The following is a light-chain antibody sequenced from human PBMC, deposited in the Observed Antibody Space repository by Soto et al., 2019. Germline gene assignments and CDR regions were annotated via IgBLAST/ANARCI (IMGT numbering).Light chain of an antibody. CDR2: DTS. J-gene: IGKJ5*01. V-gene: IGKV3-15*01. CDR3: QQSYNTPIT. Sequence: EIVMTQSPATLSVSPGERATLYCRASQSVSIKLAWYQQKPGQAPRLLIYDTSTRATGIPARFTGSGSGTHFTLTISGLEPADFATYFCQQSYNTPITFGQGTRLEIK. CDR1: QSVSIK.